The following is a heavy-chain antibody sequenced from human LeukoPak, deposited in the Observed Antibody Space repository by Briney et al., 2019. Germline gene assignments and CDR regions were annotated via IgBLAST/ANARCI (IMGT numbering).Heavy chain of an antibody. CDR1: GFTFSTYP. V-gene: IGHV3-23*01. Sequence: GGSLRLSCTASGFTFSTYPMTWVRQAPGKGLEWVSSISAGAGATYYADSVKGRFTISRDDSKNTLYLQMNGLGAEDTAVYYCARITVASGPWGQGTLVTVSS. CDR2: ISAGAGAT. CDR3: ARITVASGP. J-gene: IGHJ5*02. D-gene: IGHD1-14*01.